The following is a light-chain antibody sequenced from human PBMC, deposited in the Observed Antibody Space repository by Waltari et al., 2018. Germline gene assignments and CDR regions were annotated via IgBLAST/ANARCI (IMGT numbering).Light chain of an antibody. CDR1: STDIGAGYD. CDR3: QSYDSGLGGSV. J-gene: IGLJ2*01. V-gene: IGLV1-40*01. Sequence: QSVLTQPASVSAAPGQRLTTSFTGSSTDIGAGYDGNWYQQLPGEAPKLLIYGNTNRPSGVPDRVSGSKSGTSAFLAITGLRADDEADYYCQSYDSGLGGSVFGGGTKLTVL. CDR2: GNT.